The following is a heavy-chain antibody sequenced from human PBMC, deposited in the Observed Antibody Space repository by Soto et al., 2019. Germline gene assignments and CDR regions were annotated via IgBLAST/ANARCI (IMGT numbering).Heavy chain of an antibody. CDR2: MNPNSGNT. J-gene: IGHJ4*02. CDR3: ARGQCLWYSSGWPRFDY. Sequence: QVQLVQSGAEVKKPGASVKVSCKASGYTFTSYDINWVRQATGQGLEWMGWMNPNSGNTGYAQKFQGRVTMTRNTSISTAYMELSSLRSEDTAVYYWARGQCLWYSSGWPRFDYWGQGTLVTVSS. D-gene: IGHD6-19*01. CDR1: GYTFTSYD. V-gene: IGHV1-8*01.